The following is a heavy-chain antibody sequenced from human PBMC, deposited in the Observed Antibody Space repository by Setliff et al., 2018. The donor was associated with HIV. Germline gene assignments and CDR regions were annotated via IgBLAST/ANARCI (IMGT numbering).Heavy chain of an antibody. CDR3: AKLLGNGGNSDPFDL. D-gene: IGHD2-21*01. J-gene: IGHJ3*01. V-gene: IGHV3-30*04. CDR2: VSYGGTNT. CDR1: GFTFSSYA. Sequence: GGSLRLSCAASGFTFSSYAMHWVRQAPGKGLEWVAVVSYGGTNTFYADSVKGRFTISRDNSKESLFLQMNSLTTEDTALYYCAKLLGNGGNSDPFDLWGQGTTVTVSS.